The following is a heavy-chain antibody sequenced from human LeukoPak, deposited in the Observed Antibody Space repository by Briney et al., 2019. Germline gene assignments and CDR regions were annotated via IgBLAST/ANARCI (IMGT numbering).Heavy chain of an antibody. CDR1: GFTFSSYW. V-gene: IGHV3-7*03. D-gene: IGHD3-9*01. CDR2: IKQDGSEK. J-gene: IGHJ4*02. Sequence: GGSLRLSCAASGFTFSSYWMSWVRQAPGKGLEWVANIKQDGSEKYYVDSVKGRFTISRDNSKNTLYLQMNSLRAEDTAVYYCAKDRTWNDILTGYYIYDCDYWGQGTLVTVSS. CDR3: AKDRTWNDILTGYYIYDCDY.